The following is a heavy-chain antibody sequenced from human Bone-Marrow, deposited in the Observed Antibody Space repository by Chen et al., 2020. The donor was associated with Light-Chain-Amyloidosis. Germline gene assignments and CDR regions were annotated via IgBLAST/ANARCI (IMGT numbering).Heavy chain of an antibody. D-gene: IGHD7-27*01. V-gene: IGHV3-33*01. CDR3: ARDRTKLGVWYFDL. Sequence: QVQLVESGGGAVQPGKSLRLSCAASGFLFNTYAMHWVRQAPGKGLEWVATVWYDGSKKQYGDSVKGRFTISRDNSKNTIYLQMNNLTVEDTAVYFCARDRTKLGVWYFDLWGRGTLLTVSS. CDR1: GFLFNTYA. CDR2: VWYDGSKK. J-gene: IGHJ2*01.